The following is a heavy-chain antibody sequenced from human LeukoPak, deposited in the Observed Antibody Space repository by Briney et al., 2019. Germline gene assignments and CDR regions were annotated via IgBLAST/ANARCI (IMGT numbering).Heavy chain of an antibody. CDR3: AGEYSSGAEC. CDR2: IHYSGTT. V-gene: IGHV4-39*01. CDR1: GGSIINSINH. J-gene: IGHJ4*02. Sequence: SETLSLTCTVSGGSIINSINHWGWVRQPPGKGLEWIGSIHYSGTTYYKPSLKSRLTISVDTSTNQFSLKLSSVTAADTAVYYCAGEYSSGAECWGQGTLVTVSS. D-gene: IGHD6-19*01.